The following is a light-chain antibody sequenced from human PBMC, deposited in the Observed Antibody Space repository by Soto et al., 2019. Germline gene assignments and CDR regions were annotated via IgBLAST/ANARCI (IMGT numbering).Light chain of an antibody. CDR2: GAS. J-gene: IGKJ5*01. CDR3: QQVGSFPIT. V-gene: IGKV1-12*01. Sequence: DIQMTQSPSSVSASEGDRVTITCRASQDIGSWLAWDQQKPGKATDLLIYGASSLKSGVPSRFYGSGSGTDFPLPISSLKPEDFPTYYCQQVGSFPITFGQGTRLEIK. CDR1: QDIGSW.